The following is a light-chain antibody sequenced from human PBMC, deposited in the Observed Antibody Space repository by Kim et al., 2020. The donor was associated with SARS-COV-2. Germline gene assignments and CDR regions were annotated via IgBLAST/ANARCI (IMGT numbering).Light chain of an antibody. CDR2: AAS. CDR3: QQYYSYPQT. CDR1: QGISSY. J-gene: IGKJ1*01. V-gene: IGKV1-8*01. Sequence: ASAGDRVTITCRAGQGISSYLAWYQQKPGKAPKLLIYAASTLQSGVPSRFSGSGSGTDFTLTISCLQSEDFATYYCQQYYSYPQTFGQGTKVDIK.